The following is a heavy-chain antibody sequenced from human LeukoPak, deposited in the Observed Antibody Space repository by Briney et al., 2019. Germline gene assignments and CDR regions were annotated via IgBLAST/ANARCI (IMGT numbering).Heavy chain of an antibody. D-gene: IGHD3-22*01. Sequence: PSETLSLTCTVSGGSISSYYWSWIRQPPGKGLEWIGEINHSGSTNYNPSLKSRVTISVDTSKNQFSLKLSSVTAADTAVYYCARAARSSGYYDDFDYWGQGTLVTVSS. CDR3: ARAARSSGYYDDFDY. CDR1: GGSISSYY. J-gene: IGHJ4*02. V-gene: IGHV4-34*01. CDR2: INHSGST.